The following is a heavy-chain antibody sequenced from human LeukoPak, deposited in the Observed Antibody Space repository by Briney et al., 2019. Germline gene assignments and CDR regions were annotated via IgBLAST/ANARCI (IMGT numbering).Heavy chain of an antibody. CDR3: ARAFSGDYAWLDY. J-gene: IGHJ4*02. CDR2: IHSSGST. D-gene: IGHD4-17*01. CDR1: SGSISSGTYY. V-gene: IGHV4-31*03. Sequence: SQTLSLTCTVSSGSISSGTYYWSWIRQHPGKGLEWIGYIHSSGSTYYNPSLKSRATISEDTSKNTFSLKLSSVTAADTAVYYCARAFSGDYAWLDYWGQGTLVTVSS.